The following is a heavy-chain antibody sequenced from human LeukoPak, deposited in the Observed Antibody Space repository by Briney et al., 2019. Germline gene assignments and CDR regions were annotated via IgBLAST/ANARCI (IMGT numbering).Heavy chain of an antibody. Sequence: SETLSLTCTVSGGSISNYYWSWIRQPPGKGLEWIGYIYYSGSTNYNPSLKSRVTISVDTSKNQFSLKLSSVTAADTAFYYCARGGVVASTLHWFDPWGQGTLVTVSP. V-gene: IGHV4-59*01. J-gene: IGHJ5*02. CDR2: IYYSGST. CDR3: ARGGVVASTLHWFDP. D-gene: IGHD2-15*01. CDR1: GGSISNYY.